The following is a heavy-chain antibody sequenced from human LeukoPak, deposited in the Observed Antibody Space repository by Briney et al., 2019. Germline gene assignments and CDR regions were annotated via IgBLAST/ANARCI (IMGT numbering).Heavy chain of an antibody. V-gene: IGHV1-18*01. J-gene: IGHJ5*02. CDR1: GYTFTSYG. CDR3: ARVPITIFGVVTPNWFDP. D-gene: IGHD3-3*01. CDR2: ISAYNGNT. Sequence: ASVKVSCKASGYTFTSYGISWVRQAPGQGLEWMGWISAYNGNTNYAQKLQGRVTMTTDTSTSTAYMELRSLRSDDTAVYYCARVPITIFGVVTPNWFDPWGQGTLATVSS.